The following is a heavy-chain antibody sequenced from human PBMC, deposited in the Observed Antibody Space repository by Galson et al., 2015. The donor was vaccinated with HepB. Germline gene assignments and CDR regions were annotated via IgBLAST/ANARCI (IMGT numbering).Heavy chain of an antibody. Sequence: SVKVSCKASGGTFSSYAISWVRQAPGQGLEWMGGIIPIFGTANYAQKFQGRVTITADESTSTAYMELSSLRSEDTAVYYCARDATVAAGDAFDIWGQGTMVTVSS. CDR1: GGTFSSYA. V-gene: IGHV1-69*13. CDR2: IIPIFGTA. J-gene: IGHJ3*02. CDR3: ARDATVAAGDAFDI. D-gene: IGHD6-19*01.